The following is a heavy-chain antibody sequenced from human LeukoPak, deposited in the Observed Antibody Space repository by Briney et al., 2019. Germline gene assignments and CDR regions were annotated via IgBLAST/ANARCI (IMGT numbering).Heavy chain of an antibody. D-gene: IGHD5-12*01. CDR1: GFTFSSYS. V-gene: IGHV3-21*04. CDR3: AKDYGGYDPYYFDY. CDR2: ISSSSSYI. J-gene: IGHJ4*02. Sequence: GGSLRLSCAASGFTFSSYSMNWVRQAPGKGLEWVSSISSSSSYIYYADSVKGRFTISRDNSKNTLYLQMNSLRAEDTAVYYCAKDYGGYDPYYFDYWGQGTLVTVSS.